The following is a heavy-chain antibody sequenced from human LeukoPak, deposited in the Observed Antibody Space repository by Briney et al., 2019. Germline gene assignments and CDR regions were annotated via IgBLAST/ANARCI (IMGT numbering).Heavy chain of an antibody. D-gene: IGHD3-10*01. Sequence: GALRLSSAASGFTFSSYAMSWVRQAPGKGLEWVSAISGSGGSTYYADSVKGRFTISRDNSKNTLYLQMNSLRAEDTAVYYCAKDQGVRELTFFDYWGQGTLVTVSS. CDR3: AKDQGVRELTFFDY. CDR1: GFTFSSYA. V-gene: IGHV3-23*01. CDR2: ISGSGGST. J-gene: IGHJ4*02.